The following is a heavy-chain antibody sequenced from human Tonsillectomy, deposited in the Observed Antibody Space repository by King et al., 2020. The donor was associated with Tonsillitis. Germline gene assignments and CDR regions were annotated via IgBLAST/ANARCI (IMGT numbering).Heavy chain of an antibody. V-gene: IGHV3-23*04. J-gene: IGHJ4*02. CDR2: ISNSGGNR. D-gene: IGHD6-19*01. Sequence: EVQLVESGGGLVQPGGSLRLSCAASGFTFSSYAMSWVRQAPGKGLEWVSGISNSGGNRYYADSVKGRFTITRDNSKNTLYLQMNSLRAGDTAAYYCAKDGHSSGWYYFDYWGQGTLVTVSS. CDR1: GFTFSSYA. CDR3: AKDGHSSGWYYFDY.